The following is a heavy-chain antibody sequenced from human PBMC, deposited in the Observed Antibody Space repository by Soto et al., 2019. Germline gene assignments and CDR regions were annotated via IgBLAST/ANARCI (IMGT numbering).Heavy chain of an antibody. CDR1: GFTFRDYA. CDR2: ITGSSINL. J-gene: IGHJ4*02. Sequence: EVQLLESGGGLEQPGGSLRLSCAASGFTFRDYAMSWVRQAPGKGLEWGTTITGSSINLYYSDSVKGRFAISRDNSKNTLYLQMDSLTAEDTAVYYCAKGGAVYGLLTHDYWGQGTLVTVSS. V-gene: IGHV3-23*01. D-gene: IGHD3-9*01. CDR3: AKGGAVYGLLTHDY.